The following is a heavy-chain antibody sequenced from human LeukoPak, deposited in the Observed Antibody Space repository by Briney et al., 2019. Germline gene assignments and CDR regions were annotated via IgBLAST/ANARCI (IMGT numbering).Heavy chain of an antibody. V-gene: IGHV3-7*01. J-gene: IGHJ6*02. D-gene: IGHD2-8*01. CDR1: GFTFSYYW. CDR3: ARYVGMDV. CDR2: IKQDGNEK. Sequence: GGSLRLSCAASGFTFSYYWVSWIRQAPGKGLEWVANIKQDGNEKYYVDSVKGRFTISRDNAKNSLFLQMNSLRAEDTAVYYCARYVGMDVWGQGTTVTVSS.